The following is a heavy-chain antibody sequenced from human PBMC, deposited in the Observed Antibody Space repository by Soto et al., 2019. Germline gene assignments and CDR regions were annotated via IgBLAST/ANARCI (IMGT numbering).Heavy chain of an antibody. J-gene: IGHJ6*02. CDR2: INDDGSRE. Sequence: GSLRLSCAASGFTFSSYWMHWVRQVPGKGLVWVSRINDDGSRESYADSVKGRFTISRDNAKNTPYLQMNSLRAEDTAVYYCARDDGLGLAPYYGMDVWGQGTTVTVSS. CDR3: ARDDGLGLAPYYGMDV. V-gene: IGHV3-74*01. CDR1: GFTFSSYW. D-gene: IGHD3-10*01.